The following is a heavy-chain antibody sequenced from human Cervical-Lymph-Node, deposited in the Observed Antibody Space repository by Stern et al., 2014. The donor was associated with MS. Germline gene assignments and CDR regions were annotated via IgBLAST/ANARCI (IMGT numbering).Heavy chain of an antibody. CDR3: ARSEKFDF. Sequence: EMQLVESGAEVRKPGESLKISCKGFGYRFTSYWIGWVRQKPGKGLEWMAIMFPNDSDIRYNPSFRGQVTISADKSISTAYLQWSSLKASDTAMYYCARSEKFDFWGQGTMVTVSS. D-gene: IGHD1-14*01. J-gene: IGHJ3*01. V-gene: IGHV5-51*03. CDR2: MFPNDSDI. CDR1: GYRFTSYW.